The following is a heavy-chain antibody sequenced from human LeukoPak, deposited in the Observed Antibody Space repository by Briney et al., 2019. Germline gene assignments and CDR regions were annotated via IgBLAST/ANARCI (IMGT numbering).Heavy chain of an antibody. Sequence: GGSLRLSCTASGFTFGDYAMSWVRQAPGKGLEWVGFIRSKAYGGTTEYAASVKGRFTISRDDSKSIAYLQMNSLKTEDTAVYYCTREGLGRAFDIWGRGTMVTVSS. CDR1: GFTFGDYA. J-gene: IGHJ3*02. CDR2: IRSKAYGGTT. CDR3: TREGLGRAFDI. V-gene: IGHV3-49*04. D-gene: IGHD7-27*01.